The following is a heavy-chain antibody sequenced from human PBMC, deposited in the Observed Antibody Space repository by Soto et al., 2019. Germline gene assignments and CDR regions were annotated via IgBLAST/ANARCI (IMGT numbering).Heavy chain of an antibody. J-gene: IGHJ4*02. D-gene: IGHD5-18*01. CDR1: GGSISGGGDS. CDR3: ARGGYRYFDY. Sequence: PSETLSLTCAVAGGSISGGGDSWSWSRQPPGKGLDCIGYIYHSWSTYYNPSLKSRVNISVETSKNQFSLKLSSVTAADTAVYYCARGGYRYFDYWGQGPLVTGLL. V-gene: IGHV4-30-2*01. CDR2: IYHSWST.